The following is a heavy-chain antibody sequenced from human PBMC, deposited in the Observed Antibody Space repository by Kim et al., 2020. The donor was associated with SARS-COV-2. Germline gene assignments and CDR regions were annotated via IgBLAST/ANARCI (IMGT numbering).Heavy chain of an antibody. CDR2: ISSSSSYI. CDR1: GFTFSSYS. D-gene: IGHD4-17*01. CDR3: ARVGGGDYGWFDP. J-gene: IGHJ5*02. Sequence: GGSLRLSCAASGFTFSSYSMNWVRQAPGKGLEWVSSISSSSSYIYYADSVKGRFTISRDNAKNSLYLQMNSLRAEDTAVYYCARVGGGDYGWFDPWGQGTLVTVSS. V-gene: IGHV3-21*01.